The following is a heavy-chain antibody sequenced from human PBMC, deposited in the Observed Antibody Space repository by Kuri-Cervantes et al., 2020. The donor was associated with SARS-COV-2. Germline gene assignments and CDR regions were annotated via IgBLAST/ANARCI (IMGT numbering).Heavy chain of an antibody. CDR3: VRNMYYDFWSAYGD. V-gene: IGHV1-18*01. CDR2: ISAYNDNT. J-gene: IGHJ4*02. CDR1: GYTLNTYG. Sequence: ASVKVSCKASGYTLNTYGLSWVRQAPGQGLEWMGWISAYNDNTNYAQNLQGRVTMTTDTSTSTAYMELRSLTSDDTAVYYCVRNMYYDFWSAYGDWGQGTLVTVSS. D-gene: IGHD3-3*01.